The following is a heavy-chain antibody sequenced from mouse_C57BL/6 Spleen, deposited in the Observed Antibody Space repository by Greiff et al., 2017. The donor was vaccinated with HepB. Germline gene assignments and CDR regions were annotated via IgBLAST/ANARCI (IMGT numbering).Heavy chain of an antibody. V-gene: IGHV5-6*01. Sequence: EVKLVESGGDLVKPGGSLKLSCAASGFTFSSYGMSWVRQTPDKRLEWVATISSGGSYTYYPDSVKGRFTISRDNAKNTLYLQMSSLKSEDTAMYYCARYYSSFDYWGQGTTLTVSS. CDR2: ISSGGSYT. CDR3: ARYYSSFDY. CDR1: GFTFSSYG. D-gene: IGHD1-1*01. J-gene: IGHJ2*01.